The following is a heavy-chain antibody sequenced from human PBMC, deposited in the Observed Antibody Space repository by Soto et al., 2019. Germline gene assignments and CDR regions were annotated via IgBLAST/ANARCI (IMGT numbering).Heavy chain of an antibody. CDR1: RFIFSNYG. Sequence: GGSLRLSCAASRFIFSNYGMHWVRQAPGKGLEWVAVISYDGSNKYYADSVKGRFTISRDNARNTLSLQMNSLRADDTAVYYCARLPGDHSAFFSYGMDAWGQGTTVTVSS. V-gene: IGHV3-30*03. D-gene: IGHD2-21*01. CDR3: ARLPGDHSAFFSYGMDA. CDR2: ISYDGSNK. J-gene: IGHJ6*02.